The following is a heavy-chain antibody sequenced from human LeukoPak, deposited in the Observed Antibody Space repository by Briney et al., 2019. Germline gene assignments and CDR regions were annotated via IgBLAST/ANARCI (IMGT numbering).Heavy chain of an antibody. Sequence: GGSLRLSCAASGFTFSSYGMSWVRQAPGKGLEWVSAISGSGGSTYYADSVKGRFTISRDNSKNTLYLQMNSLRVEDTAVYYCAREHYFYHMDGWGEGTTVTVSS. CDR2: ISGSGGST. CDR1: GFTFSSYG. CDR3: AREHYFYHMDG. J-gene: IGHJ6*03. V-gene: IGHV3-23*01.